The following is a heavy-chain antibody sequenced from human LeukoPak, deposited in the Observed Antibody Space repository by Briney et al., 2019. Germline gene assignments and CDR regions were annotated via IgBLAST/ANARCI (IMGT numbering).Heavy chain of an antibody. Sequence: PSETQSLTCAVSGGSISPYFWSWIRQPPGKGLEWIGYIHHSGATNYNPSLKSRVTLSVDTSNNQLSLRLSSVSAADTALYFCARQAAGFYDTSALFAFDIWGLGTLVTVSS. D-gene: IGHD2/OR15-2a*01. CDR3: ARQAAGFYDTSALFAFDI. CDR1: GGSISPYF. CDR2: IHHSGAT. V-gene: IGHV4-59*08. J-gene: IGHJ3*02.